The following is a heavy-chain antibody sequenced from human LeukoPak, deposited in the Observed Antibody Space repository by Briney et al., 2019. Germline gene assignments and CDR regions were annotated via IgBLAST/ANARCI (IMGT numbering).Heavy chain of an antibody. J-gene: IGHJ4*02. CDR3: ARDQGGLSGWYYFDY. Sequence: ASVKVSCKASGYTFTSYGISWVRQAPGQGLEWMGWIGAYNGNTNYAQKLQGRVTMTTDTSTSTAYMELRSLRSDDTAVYYCARDQGGLSGWYYFDYWGQGTLVTVSS. CDR1: GYTFTSYG. CDR2: IGAYNGNT. D-gene: IGHD6-19*01. V-gene: IGHV1-18*01.